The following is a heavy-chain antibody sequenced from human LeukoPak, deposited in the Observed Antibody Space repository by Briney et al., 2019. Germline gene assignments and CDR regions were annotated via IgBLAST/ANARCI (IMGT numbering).Heavy chain of an antibody. CDR1: GGTFSSYP. J-gene: IGHJ4*02. CDR2: ITPIFGAA. CDR3: ARNSRVASTSGLNY. D-gene: IGHD4-23*01. Sequence: ASVKVSCKASGGTFSSYPFTWVRQAPGQGLEWMGEITPIFGAANYAQTFQGRVTITADESTSTVFMELSSLRSDDTAFYYCARNSRVASTSGLNYWGQGTLVTVSS. V-gene: IGHV1-69*13.